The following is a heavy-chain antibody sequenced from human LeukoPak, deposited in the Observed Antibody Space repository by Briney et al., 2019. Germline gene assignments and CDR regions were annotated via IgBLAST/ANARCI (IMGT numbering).Heavy chain of an antibody. CDR3: ARPMVRGVIEDAFDI. CDR1: GYTFTTYS. D-gene: IGHD3-10*01. Sequence: ASVKVSCKASGYTFTTYSINWVRQAPGQGLEWMGWINTYYESTSYAQRLQGRVTMTVDTSTSTAYMELRSLRSDDTAVYYCARPMVRGVIEDAFDIWGQGTMVTVSS. V-gene: IGHV1-18*01. CDR2: INTYYEST. J-gene: IGHJ3*02.